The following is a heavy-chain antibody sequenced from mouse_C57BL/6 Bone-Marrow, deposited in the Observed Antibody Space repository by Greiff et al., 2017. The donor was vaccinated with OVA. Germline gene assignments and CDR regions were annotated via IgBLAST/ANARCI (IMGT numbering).Heavy chain of an antibody. CDR3: AHNSSRLYLHY. V-gene: IGHV1-59*01. CDR1: GYTFTNYW. D-gene: IGHD1-1*01. Sequence: QVQLQQPGAELVRPGTSVKLSCKASGYTFTNYWMHWVKQRPGQGLEWIGLIAPSDSYINYNQKFKGRATLTVDTSSSTAYMHLSSLTSEDSAVYYYAHNSSRLYLHYWGQGTSLTVSS. J-gene: IGHJ2*02. CDR2: IAPSDSYI.